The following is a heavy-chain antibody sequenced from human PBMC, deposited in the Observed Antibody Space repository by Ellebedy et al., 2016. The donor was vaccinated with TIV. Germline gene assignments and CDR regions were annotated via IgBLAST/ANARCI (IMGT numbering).Heavy chain of an antibody. Sequence: AASVKVSCKASGYMFTSHYMHWVRQAPGQGLEWMGIITPTRGDTTYAQKFQGRVSMTRDTSTNTVYMYLSSLRSNDTAVYYCARGRDGGSLNFDSWGQGTLVTVSS. CDR1: GYMFTSHY. J-gene: IGHJ4*02. V-gene: IGHV1-46*01. CDR2: ITPTRGDT. CDR3: ARGRDGGSLNFDS. D-gene: IGHD1-26*01.